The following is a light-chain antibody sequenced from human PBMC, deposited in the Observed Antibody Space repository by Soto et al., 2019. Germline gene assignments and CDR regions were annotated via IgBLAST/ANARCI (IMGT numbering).Light chain of an antibody. Sequence: SYELTQPPSVSVAPTKTARFTCGGNNIGSKSVHWYQHRPGQAPVLVVYDDGDRPSGIPERFSGSNSGNTATLTISRVEAGDEADYYCQVWDSSTDYWIFGGGTQLTVL. V-gene: IGLV3-21*03. J-gene: IGLJ2*01. CDR2: DDG. CDR3: QVWDSSTDYWI. CDR1: NIGSKS.